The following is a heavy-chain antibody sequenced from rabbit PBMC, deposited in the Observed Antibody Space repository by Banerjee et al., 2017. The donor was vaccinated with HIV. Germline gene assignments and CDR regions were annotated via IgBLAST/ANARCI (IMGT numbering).Heavy chain of an antibody. CDR1: GFSFSSGYD. D-gene: IGHD6-1*01. CDR2: IYSGGGGST. V-gene: IGHV1S40*01. Sequence: QQLVESGGGLVKPGASLTLTCTASGFSFSSGYDMCWVRQAPGKGLEWIACIYSGGGGSTCYASWAKGRFTISKTSSTTVTLQMTSLTAADTAAYFCARDELNKDGDSYAYAPYGMDLWGPGTLVTVS. CDR3: ARDELNKDGDSYAYAPYGMDL. J-gene: IGHJ6*01.